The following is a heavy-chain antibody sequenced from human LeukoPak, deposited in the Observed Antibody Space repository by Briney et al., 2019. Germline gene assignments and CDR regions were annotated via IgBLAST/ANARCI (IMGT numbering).Heavy chain of an antibody. CDR3: ARGQWFRAF. Sequence: SETLSLTCSVSGGSISTYYWAWIRQPPGKGLEWIGYVYHRGSANYNPSLKSRVTISVDTSKNQFSLKMNSVTAADTAVYYCARGQWFRAFWSRGTPVTVSS. CDR1: GGSISTYY. J-gene: IGHJ4*02. CDR2: VYHRGSA. D-gene: IGHD3-10*01. V-gene: IGHV4-59*12.